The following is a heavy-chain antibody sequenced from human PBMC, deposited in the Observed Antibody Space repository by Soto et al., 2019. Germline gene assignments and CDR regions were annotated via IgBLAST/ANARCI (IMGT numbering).Heavy chain of an antibody. CDR2: IGGNGFRT. Sequence: EVRLLESGGGLVQPGGSLRLSCAASGFPFSSIGMRWVRQSPGKGLEWVSAIGGNGFRTYYADSVKGRFTISSDNSKNTLELEVNSLITEDTALYYCVECMGSWGIITPLDYWGQGALVTVPS. D-gene: IGHD3-16*01. V-gene: IGHV3-23*01. CDR1: GFPFSSIG. CDR3: VECMGSWGIITPLDY. J-gene: IGHJ4*02.